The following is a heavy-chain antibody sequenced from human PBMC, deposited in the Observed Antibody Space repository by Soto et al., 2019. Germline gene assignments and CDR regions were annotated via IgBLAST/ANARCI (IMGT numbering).Heavy chain of an antibody. CDR1: GFTFSSYA. CDR2: ISYDGSNK. J-gene: IGHJ4*02. CDR3: ARPTYGSGGYPDS. Sequence: QVQLVESGGGVVQPGRSLRLSCAASGFTFSSYAMQWVRQAPGKGLEWVAVISYDGSNKYYADSVKGRFTISRDNSKNPRYLQKNGLRAEDTAVYSCARPTYGSGGYPDSWAQEPLVTVSS. D-gene: IGHD3-10*01. V-gene: IGHV3-30-3*01.